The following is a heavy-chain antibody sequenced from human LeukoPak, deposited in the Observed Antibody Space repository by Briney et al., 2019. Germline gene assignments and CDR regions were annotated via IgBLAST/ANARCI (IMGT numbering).Heavy chain of an antibody. CDR1: GGSISSYY. J-gene: IGHJ4*02. CDR2: IYYSGST. V-gene: IGHV4-59*08. D-gene: IGHD5-18*01. CDR3: ARPLDTAMSYFDY. Sequence: SETLSLTCTVSGGSISSYYWSWIRQPPGKGLEWIGYIYYSGSTNYNPSLKSRVTISVDTSKNQFSLKLSSVTAADTAVYYCARPLDTAMSYFDYWGQGTLVTVSS.